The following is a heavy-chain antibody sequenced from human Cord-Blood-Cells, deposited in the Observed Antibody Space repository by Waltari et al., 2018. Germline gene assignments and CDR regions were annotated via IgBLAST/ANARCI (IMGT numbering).Heavy chain of an antibody. CDR3: ARGDYYGSGSYYNAWGY. D-gene: IGHD3-10*01. CDR1: GGTFSSYA. V-gene: IGHV1-69*01. J-gene: IGHJ4*02. Sequence: QVQLVQSGAEVKKPGSSVKVSCKASGGTFSSYALSWVRQAPGQGLEWMGGIIPIFGTANYAQKFQGRVTITADESTSTAYMELSSLRSEDTAVYYCARGDYYGSGSYYNAWGYWGQGTLVTVSS. CDR2: IIPIFGTA.